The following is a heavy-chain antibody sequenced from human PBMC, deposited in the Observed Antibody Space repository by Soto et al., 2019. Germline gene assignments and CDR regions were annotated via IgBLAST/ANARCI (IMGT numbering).Heavy chain of an antibody. Sequence: PSETLSLTCTVSGGSISSHYWSWIRQTPGKGLEWIGNIYFNGGTNYNPSLKSRVTISVDTSKNQVSLKLSSVTAADTAVYYCAAESRGLYFDYWGQGILVTVSS. CDR1: GGSISSHY. J-gene: IGHJ4*02. CDR2: IYFNGGT. CDR3: AAESRGLYFDY. D-gene: IGHD3-16*01. V-gene: IGHV4-59*11.